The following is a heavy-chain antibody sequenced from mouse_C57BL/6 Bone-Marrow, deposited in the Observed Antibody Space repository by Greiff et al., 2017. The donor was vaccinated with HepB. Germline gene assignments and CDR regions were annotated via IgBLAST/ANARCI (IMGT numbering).Heavy chain of an antibody. Sequence: EVKLMESGGDLVKPGGSLKLSCAASGFTFSSYGMSWVRQTPDKRLEWVATISSGGSYTYSPDSVKGRFSISRDNAKNTLYLQLSSLKSEDTAMYYCARHGCYGNSWFAYWGHGTLVTVSA. CDR3: ARHGCYGNSWFAY. CDR2: ISSGGSYT. CDR1: GFTFSSYG. V-gene: IGHV5-6*01. J-gene: IGHJ3*01. D-gene: IGHD2-1*01.